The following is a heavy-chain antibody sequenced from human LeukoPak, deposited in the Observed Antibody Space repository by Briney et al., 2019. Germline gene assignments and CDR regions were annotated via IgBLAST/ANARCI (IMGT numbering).Heavy chain of an antibody. CDR1: GFTFSSYA. CDR3: AKGPLEWLLLGAFDI. CDR2: ISGSGGST. J-gene: IGHJ3*02. Sequence: PGGSLRLSCAASGFTFSSYAMSWVRQAPGKGLEWVSAISGSGGSTYYADSVKGRFTISRDNSKSTLYLQMNSLRAEDTAVYYCAKGPLEWLLLGAFDIWGQGTMVTVSS. D-gene: IGHD3-3*01. V-gene: IGHV3-23*01.